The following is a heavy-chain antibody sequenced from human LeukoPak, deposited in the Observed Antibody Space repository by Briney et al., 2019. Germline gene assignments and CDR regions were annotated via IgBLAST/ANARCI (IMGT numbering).Heavy chain of an antibody. D-gene: IGHD3-22*01. CDR2: ISSSGSTI. CDR1: GFTFSDYY. V-gene: IGHV3-11*04. Sequence: GGSLRLSCAASGFTFSDYYMSWIRQAPGKGLEWVSYISSSGSTIFHADSVKGRFTISRDNAKNSLYLQMNSLRAEDTAVYYCARVLPRHYYDSSGYPFWGQGTLVTVSS. CDR3: ARVLPRHYYDSSGYPF. J-gene: IGHJ4*02.